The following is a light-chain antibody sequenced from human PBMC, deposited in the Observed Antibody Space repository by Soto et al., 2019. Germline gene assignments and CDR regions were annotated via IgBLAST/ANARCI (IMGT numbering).Light chain of an antibody. CDR3: QQYATSPLT. V-gene: IGKV3-20*01. J-gene: IGKJ4*01. CDR2: GAL. Sequence: ESVLTQYPGTLSLSPGERATLSCRASQSVSSSYLAWYQQKPGQAPRLLIYGALSRATGIPDRFSGSGSGTDFTLTISRLEPEDFALYYCQQYATSPLTFGGGTKVDIK. CDR1: QSVSSSY.